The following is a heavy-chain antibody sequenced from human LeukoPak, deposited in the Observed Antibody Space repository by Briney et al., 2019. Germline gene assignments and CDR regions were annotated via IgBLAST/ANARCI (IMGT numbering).Heavy chain of an antibody. V-gene: IGHV3-53*01. D-gene: IGHD4-23*01. Sequence: PPGGSLRLSCAASGFTVSSNYMSWVRQAPGKGMEWVSVIYSGGSTYYADSVKGRFTISRDNSKNTLFLQMSSLRAEDTAVYYCARPHGGNYWYFDLWGRGTLVTVSS. J-gene: IGHJ2*01. CDR2: IYSGGST. CDR3: ARPHGGNYWYFDL. CDR1: GFTVSSNY.